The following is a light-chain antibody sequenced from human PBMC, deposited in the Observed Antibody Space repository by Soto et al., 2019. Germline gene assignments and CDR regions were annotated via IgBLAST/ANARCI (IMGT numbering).Light chain of an antibody. CDR1: QSVSSSY. CDR3: QQYGSSRT. CDR2: GAS. J-gene: IGKJ1*01. Sequence: EIVLTQTPSTLSLSPGERATLSCTAPQSVSSSYFAWDQQKPGQAPRPLLFGASSRATGIPDRFSGSGSGTDFTLTISRLEPEDFAVYYCQQYGSSRTFGQGTKV. V-gene: IGKV3-20*01.